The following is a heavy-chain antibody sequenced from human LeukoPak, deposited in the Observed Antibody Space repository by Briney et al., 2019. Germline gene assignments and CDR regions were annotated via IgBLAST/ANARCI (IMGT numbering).Heavy chain of an antibody. V-gene: IGHV1-2*02. Sequence: ASVKVSCKASGYTFTAYYMHWVRQVPGQGLEWMGWINPNTGATNYAQKFQGRVTMTRATSISTAYMELSRATSDDTAMYYCARDDSFQFDSWGQGTLVTVSS. D-gene: IGHD5-18*01. J-gene: IGHJ4*02. CDR2: INPNTGAT. CDR3: ARDDSFQFDS. CDR1: GYTFTAYY.